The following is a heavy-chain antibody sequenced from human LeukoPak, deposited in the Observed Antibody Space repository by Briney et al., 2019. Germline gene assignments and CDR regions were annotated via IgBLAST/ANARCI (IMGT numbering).Heavy chain of an antibody. V-gene: IGHV3-15*01. CDR2: IKSKTDGGTT. CDR3: TTNTDTYYYYYMDV. CDR1: GFTFSSYS. Sequence: PGGSLRLSCAASGFTFSSYSMNWVRQAPGKGLEWVGRIKSKTDGGTTDYAAPVKGRFTISRDDSKNTLYLQMNSLKTEDTAVYYCTTNTDTYYYYYMDVWGKGTTVTVSS. D-gene: IGHD5-18*01. J-gene: IGHJ6*03.